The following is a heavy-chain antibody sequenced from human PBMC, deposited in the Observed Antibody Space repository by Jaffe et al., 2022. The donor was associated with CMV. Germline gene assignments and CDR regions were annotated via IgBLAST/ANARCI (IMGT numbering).Heavy chain of an antibody. CDR2: ISYDGSNK. CDR3: ARAWGNWFDP. J-gene: IGHJ5*02. V-gene: IGHV3-30*03. D-gene: IGHD1-26*01. Sequence: QVQLVESGGGVVQPGRSLRLSCAASGFTFSSYGMHWVRQAPGKGLEWVAVISYDGSNKYYADSVKGRFTISRDNSKNTLYLQMNSLRAEDTAVYYCARAWGNWFDPWGQGTLVTVSS. CDR1: GFTFSSYG.